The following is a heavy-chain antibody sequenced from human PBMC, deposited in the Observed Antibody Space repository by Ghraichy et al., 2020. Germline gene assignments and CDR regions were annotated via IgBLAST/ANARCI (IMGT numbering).Heavy chain of an antibody. CDR1: GFTFSSYS. CDR2: ISSSSSYI. J-gene: IGHJ4*02. V-gene: IGHV3-21*01. CDR3: ARRVSSHFDY. Sequence: ETLSLTCAASGFTFSSYSMNWVRQAPGKGLEWVSSISSSSSYIYYADSVKGRFTISRDNAKNSLYLQMNSLRAEDTAVYYCARRVSSHFDYWGQGTLVTVSS. D-gene: IGHD6-6*01.